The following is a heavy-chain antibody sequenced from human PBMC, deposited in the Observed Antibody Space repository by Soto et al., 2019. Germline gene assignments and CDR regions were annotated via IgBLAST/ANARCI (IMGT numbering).Heavy chain of an antibody. CDR3: ARASTASGPN. CDR2: INHSGST. D-gene: IGHD6-25*01. Sequence: SETLSLTCAAYDGSFSGYYWSWIRQPPGKGLEWIGEINHSGSTNYNPSLMSRVTISLDTSKNQFSLKLSSVTAADTAVYYCARASTASGPNWGQGTLVTVSS. J-gene: IGHJ4*02. CDR1: DGSFSGYY. V-gene: IGHV4-34*01.